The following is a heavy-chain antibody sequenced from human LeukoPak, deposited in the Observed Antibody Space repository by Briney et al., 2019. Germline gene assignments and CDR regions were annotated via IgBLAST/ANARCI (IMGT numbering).Heavy chain of an antibody. Sequence: AGAALRLSGAASGFTFSGSAMHSVRQASGKGLEWVGRIRSKANSYATAYAASVKGRFTISRDDSNNTAYLQMLRLKTEDTAVYYWTRHGGYCSSTSCSTFDYWGQGTLVTVSS. J-gene: IGHJ4*02. D-gene: IGHD2-2*01. CDR2: IRSKANSYAT. V-gene: IGHV3-73*01. CDR1: GFTFSGSA. CDR3: TRHGGYCSSTSCSTFDY.